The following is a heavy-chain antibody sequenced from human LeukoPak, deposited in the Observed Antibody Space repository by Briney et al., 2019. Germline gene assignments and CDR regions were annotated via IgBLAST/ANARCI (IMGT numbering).Heavy chain of an antibody. D-gene: IGHD2-2*01. CDR1: GFTFGDYA. J-gene: IGHJ3*02. CDR3: TRMTCSSTSCYQDAFDI. V-gene: IGHV3-49*04. Sequence: GGSLRLSCTASGFTFGDYAMSWVRQAPGKGLEWVGFIRSKAYGGTTEYAASVKSRFTISRDDSKSIAYLQMNSLKTEDTAVYYCTRMTCSSTSCYQDAFDIWGQGTMVTVSS. CDR2: IRSKAYGGTT.